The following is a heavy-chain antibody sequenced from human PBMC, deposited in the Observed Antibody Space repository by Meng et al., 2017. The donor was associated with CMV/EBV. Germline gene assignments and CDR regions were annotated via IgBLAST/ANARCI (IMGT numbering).Heavy chain of an antibody. Sequence: GESLKISCAASGFTFSDYYMSWIRQAPGQGLEWVSYISSSGSTIYYADSVKGRFTISRDNAPNSLYLPMNSLSAEYTAVYYLGMSPASAGREAADP. V-gene: IGHV3-11*01. CDR3: GMSPASAGREAADP. CDR1: GFTFSDYY. D-gene: IGHD6-13*01. J-gene: IGHJ5*02. CDR2: ISSSGSTI.